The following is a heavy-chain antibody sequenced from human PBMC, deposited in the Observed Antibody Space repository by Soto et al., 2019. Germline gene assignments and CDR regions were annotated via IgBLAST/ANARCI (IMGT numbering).Heavy chain of an antibody. CDR2: IKSKTDGGTT. D-gene: IGHD4-17*01. V-gene: IGHV3-15*01. Sequence: GGSLRLSCAASGFTFSNAWMSWVRQAPGKGLEWVGRIKSKTDGGTTDYAAPVKGRFTISRDDSKNTMYLQMNSLKTEDTAVYYCTTDPVDCGDSFDYWGQGTLVTVSS. CDR1: GFTFSNAW. CDR3: TTDPVDCGDSFDY. J-gene: IGHJ4*02.